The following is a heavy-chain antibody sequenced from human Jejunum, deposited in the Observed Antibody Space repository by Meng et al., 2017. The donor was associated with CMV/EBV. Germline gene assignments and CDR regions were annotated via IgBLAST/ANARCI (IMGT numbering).Heavy chain of an antibody. CDR2: ISAYNGNT. V-gene: IGHV1-18*01. CDR1: GYTFTHHG. J-gene: IGHJ5*02. Sequence: QLQLVQSGAEVKKPGASVRVSCKASGYTFTHHGISWIRQAPGQGLEWMGWISAYNGNTNYAQKLQGRVTMTTDTSTSTAYMELRSLRSDDTAVYYCAASSSSWYQNWFDPWGQGTLVTVSS. D-gene: IGHD6-13*01. CDR3: AASSSSWYQNWFDP.